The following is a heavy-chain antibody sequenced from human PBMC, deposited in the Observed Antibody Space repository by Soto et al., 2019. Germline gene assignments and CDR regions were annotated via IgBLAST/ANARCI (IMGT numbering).Heavy chain of an antibody. CDR3: ARGRDTAHY. Sequence: SETLSLTCAVYGGSFSGYYWSWIRQPPGKGLEWIGEINHSGSTNYNPSLKSRVTISLDTSKNQFCLKLSSVTAADTAVDYCARGRDTAHYWGQGTLVTVSS. V-gene: IGHV4-34*01. D-gene: IGHD5-18*01. J-gene: IGHJ4*02. CDR2: INHSGST. CDR1: GGSFSGYY.